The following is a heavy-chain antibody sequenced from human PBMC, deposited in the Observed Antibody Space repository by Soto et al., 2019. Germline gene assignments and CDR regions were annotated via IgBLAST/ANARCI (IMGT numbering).Heavy chain of an antibody. Sequence: GGSLRLSCAASGFTFSSYAMHWVRPAPGKGLEWVAVISYDGSNKYYADSVKGRFTISRDNSKNTLYLQMNSLRAEDTAVYYCARVPRHCTNGVCTNYYGMDVWGQGTTVTVSS. V-gene: IGHV3-30-3*01. J-gene: IGHJ6*02. CDR3: ARVPRHCTNGVCTNYYGMDV. CDR1: GFTFSSYA. D-gene: IGHD2-8*01. CDR2: ISYDGSNK.